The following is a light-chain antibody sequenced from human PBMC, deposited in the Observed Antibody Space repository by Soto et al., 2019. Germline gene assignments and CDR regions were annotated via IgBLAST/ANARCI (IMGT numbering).Light chain of an antibody. V-gene: IGKV3-11*01. CDR1: QSVTTH. Sequence: EIVLTQSPATLSLSPGERATLSCRASQSVTTHLAWYQQKPGQAPRLLIYEASNRATGIPARFSGSGSGTDFTLTISSLEPEDFAVYYCQQRRSWPPLTFGQGTRLEIK. J-gene: IGKJ5*01. CDR3: QQRRSWPPLT. CDR2: EAS.